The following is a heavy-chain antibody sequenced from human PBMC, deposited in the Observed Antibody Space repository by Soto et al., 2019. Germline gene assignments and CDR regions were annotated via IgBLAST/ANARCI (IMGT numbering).Heavy chain of an antibody. Sequence: GSLRLSCAASGFTFSNYWMSWVRQAPGKGLVWVSRIETDGSTTNYADSVKGRFTISRDNAKNTLYLQMSSLRAEDTAIYYCARGLYSSQYWGQGTLVTVSS. CDR2: IETDGSTT. V-gene: IGHV3-74*01. CDR1: GFTFSNYW. D-gene: IGHD5-18*01. J-gene: IGHJ4*02. CDR3: ARGLYSSQY.